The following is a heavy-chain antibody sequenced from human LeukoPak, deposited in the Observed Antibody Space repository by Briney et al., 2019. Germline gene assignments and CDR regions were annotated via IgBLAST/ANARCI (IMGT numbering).Heavy chain of an antibody. CDR3: AGLGYSGYGPLSRFDN. J-gene: IGHJ4*02. CDR1: GGTFSSYA. CDR2: IIPIFGTA. Sequence: GASVKVSCKASGGTFSSYAISWVRQAPGQGLEWMGGIIPIFGTANYAQHFQGRVTITTDEATTTAYLELSNLGSDDTAVYYCAGLGYSGYGPLSRFDNWGQGTLITVST. V-gene: IGHV1-69*05. D-gene: IGHD5-12*01.